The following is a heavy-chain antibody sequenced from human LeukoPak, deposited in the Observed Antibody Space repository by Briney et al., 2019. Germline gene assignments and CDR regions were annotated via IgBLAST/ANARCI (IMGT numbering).Heavy chain of an antibody. CDR2: ISWDGGST. D-gene: IGHD3-22*01. Sequence: PGGSLRLSCAASGFTFDDYTMHWVRQAPGKGLEWVSLISWDGGSTYYADSVKGRFTISRDNSKNSLYLQMNSLRTEDTALYYCAKDIAGYDSSGELVIRGYFQHWGQGTLVTVSS. J-gene: IGHJ1*01. V-gene: IGHV3-43*01. CDR1: GFTFDDYT. CDR3: AKDIAGYDSSGELVIRGYFQH.